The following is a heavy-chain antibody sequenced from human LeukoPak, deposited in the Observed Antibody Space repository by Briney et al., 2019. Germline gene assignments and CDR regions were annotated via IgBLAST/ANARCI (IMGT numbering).Heavy chain of an antibody. V-gene: IGHV1-2*02. J-gene: IGHJ5*02. Sequence: ASVKVSCKASGYTFTDYYIHWVRQAPGQGLEWMAWIDPNSGATSYAQKFQGRVTMTRDTSISTAYMELSRLRSDDTAVYYCARDEYCSGGGCYHGWFDPWGQGTLVTVSS. CDR3: ARDEYCSGGGCYHGWFDP. D-gene: IGHD2-15*01. CDR2: IDPNSGAT. CDR1: GYTFTDYY.